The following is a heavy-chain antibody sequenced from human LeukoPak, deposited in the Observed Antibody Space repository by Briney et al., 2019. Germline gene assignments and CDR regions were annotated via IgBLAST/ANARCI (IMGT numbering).Heavy chain of an antibody. D-gene: IGHD3-3*01. CDR1: GFTFSSYA. CDR2: ISYDGSNK. V-gene: IGHV3-30-3*01. J-gene: IGHJ4*02. CDR3: AKGLTYNFWSGPIDY. Sequence: PGGSLRLSCAASGFTFSSYAMHWVRQAPGKGPEWVAVISYDGSNKYYADSVKGRFTISRDNSKNTLYLQMNSLRAEDTAIYYCAKGLTYNFWSGPIDYWGQGTLVTVSS.